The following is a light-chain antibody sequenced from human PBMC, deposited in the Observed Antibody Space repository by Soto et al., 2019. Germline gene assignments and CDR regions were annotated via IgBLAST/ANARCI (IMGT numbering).Light chain of an antibody. V-gene: IGLV2-11*01. CDR1: SSDVGGYTY. Sequence: QSALTQPRSVSGSPGQSVTISCTGTSSDVGGYTYVSWYQQHPGKAPHLMICDVRQRPSGAPDRFSGSKSGNTAALTISRLQAEDEAYYYCCSYAGGPYVFGTGTKVTVL. CDR2: DVR. J-gene: IGLJ1*01. CDR3: CSYAGGPYV.